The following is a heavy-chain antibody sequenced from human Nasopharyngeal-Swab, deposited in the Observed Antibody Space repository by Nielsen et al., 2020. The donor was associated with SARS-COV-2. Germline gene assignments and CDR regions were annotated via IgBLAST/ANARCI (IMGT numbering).Heavy chain of an antibody. CDR2: VHSDGNT. D-gene: IGHD4-11*01. CDR1: GFTVSSSY. CDR3: ASRGAANDPSTRDLPYSRRTFDL. J-gene: IGHJ2*01. V-gene: IGHV3-53*01. Sequence: GGSLRLSCAASGFTVSSSYMSWVRQAPGKGLEWVSTVHSDGNTYFADSVRGRFTSSRDNSKNTLSLQMNSLRAEDTAVYYCASRGAANDPSTRDLPYSRRTFDLWGRGTLVTVSS.